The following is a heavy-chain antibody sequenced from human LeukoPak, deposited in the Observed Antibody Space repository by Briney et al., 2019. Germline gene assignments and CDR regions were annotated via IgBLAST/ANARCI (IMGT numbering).Heavy chain of an antibody. Sequence: GGSLRLSCAASGFTFSSYAMSWVRQAPGKGLEWISVIYSGDTTYYADSVKGRFTISRDTSKNTLYLQMNSLRADDTAVYYCARAAWYSSSWQEGYYFDYWGEGALVTVSS. V-gene: IGHV3-23*03. CDR3: ARAAWYSSSWQEGYYFDY. D-gene: IGHD6-13*01. J-gene: IGHJ4*02. CDR2: IYSGDTT. CDR1: GFTFSSYA.